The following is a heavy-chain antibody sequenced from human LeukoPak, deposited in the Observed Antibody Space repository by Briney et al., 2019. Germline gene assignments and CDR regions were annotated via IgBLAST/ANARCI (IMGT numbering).Heavy chain of an antibody. Sequence: GSLRLSCAASGFTFSSYWMSWVRQAPGKGLEWVANIKQDGSEKYYVDSVKGRFTISRDNAKNSLYLQMNSLRAEDTAVYYCASGDSGYYYDSSGFDYWGQGTLVTVSS. D-gene: IGHD3-22*01. V-gene: IGHV3-7*01. CDR3: ASGDSGYYYDSSGFDY. CDR1: GFTFSSYW. J-gene: IGHJ4*02. CDR2: IKQDGSEK.